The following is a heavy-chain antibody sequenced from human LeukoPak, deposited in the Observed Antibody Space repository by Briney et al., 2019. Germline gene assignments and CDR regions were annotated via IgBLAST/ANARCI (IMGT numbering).Heavy chain of an antibody. V-gene: IGHV4-39*07. D-gene: IGHD3-10*01. CDR1: GGSISSSSYY. CDR3: ARDRDTMVRKKPMYYNFDP. CDR2: IYYSGST. J-gene: IGHJ5*02. Sequence: PSETLSLTCTVSGGSISSSSYYWGWIRQPPGKGLEWIGSIYYSGSTYYNPSLKSRVTISVDTSKNQFSLKLSSVTAADTAVYYCARDRDTMVRKKPMYYNFDPWGQGTLVTVSS.